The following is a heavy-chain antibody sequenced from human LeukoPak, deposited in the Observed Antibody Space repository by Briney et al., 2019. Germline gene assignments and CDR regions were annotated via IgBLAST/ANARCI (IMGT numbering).Heavy chain of an antibody. CDR2: IYYTGST. Sequence: SETLSLTCTVSGGSISRKYWSWIRQSPGKGLEWIGYIYYTGSTKYNPSLKSRVTISIDTSKNQFSLRLNSVTAADTAVYFCGRVRTGNTGSPEYFEDWGQGTLVTVSS. V-gene: IGHV4-59*01. CDR3: GRVRTGNTGSPEYFED. J-gene: IGHJ1*01. D-gene: IGHD5-12*01. CDR1: GGSISRKY.